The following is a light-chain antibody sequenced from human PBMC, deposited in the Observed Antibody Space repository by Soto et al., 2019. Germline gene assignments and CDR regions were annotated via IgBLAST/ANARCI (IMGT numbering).Light chain of an antibody. V-gene: IGLV2-14*01. CDR2: DVS. CDR3: SSYTSSSKGV. Sequence: QSVLTQPASVSGSPGQSITIPCTGTSSDVGGYNYVSWYQQHPGKAPKLMIYDVSNRPSGVSNRFSGSKSGNTASLTISGLQAEDEADYYCSSYTSSSKGVFGTGTKVTV. CDR1: SSDVGGYNY. J-gene: IGLJ1*01.